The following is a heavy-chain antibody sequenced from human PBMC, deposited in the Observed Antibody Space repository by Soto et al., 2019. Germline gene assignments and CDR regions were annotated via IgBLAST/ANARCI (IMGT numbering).Heavy chain of an antibody. D-gene: IGHD5-18*01. CDR1: GYSFTSYY. J-gene: IGHJ6*02. CDR2: IDPRGGTT. CDR3: ARASETAMGVYGLAV. Sequence: ASVKVSCKASGYSFTSYYMHWARQAPGQRPEWMGVIDPRGGTTTYTQKLQGRLRFTRDTSTSTLYMDLSSLRPDDTAVYFCARASETAMGVYGLAVWGQGTSVTVSS. V-gene: IGHV1-46*01.